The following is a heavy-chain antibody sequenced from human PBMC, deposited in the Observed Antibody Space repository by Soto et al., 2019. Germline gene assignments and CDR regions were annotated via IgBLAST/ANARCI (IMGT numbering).Heavy chain of an antibody. CDR3: ARDNDRPQLGGNYYYILDV. V-gene: IGHV1-69*12. D-gene: IGHD2-8*01. CDR2: IMPIFRTP. CDR1: VGTFSTSA. Sequence: QVQLEQSGAEVKKPGSSVKVSCKASVGTFSTSAISWVRQAPGQGLEWMGGIMPIFRTPDYAQKFQGRVTVSADESTSTAYMELSSLRSDDTAVYYCARDNDRPQLGGNYYYILDVWGQGTTITVSS. J-gene: IGHJ6*02.